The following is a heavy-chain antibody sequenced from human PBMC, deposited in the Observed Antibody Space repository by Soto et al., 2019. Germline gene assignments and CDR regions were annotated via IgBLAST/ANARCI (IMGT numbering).Heavy chain of an antibody. CDR2: IKSKSEDGTT. CDR3: ATDQLVSGSYYYYGMDV. D-gene: IGHD1-26*01. Sequence: EVQLVESGGGLVKPGGSLRVSCAVSGFNVNDAWMHWVRQAPGKGLEWVGRIKSKSEDGTTDYTAPVRGRFTISRDESRNTMYLQMSALKTEDTAVYYCATDQLVSGSYYYYGMDVWGQGTTVTVSS. CDR1: GFNVNDAW. V-gene: IGHV3-15*07. J-gene: IGHJ6*02.